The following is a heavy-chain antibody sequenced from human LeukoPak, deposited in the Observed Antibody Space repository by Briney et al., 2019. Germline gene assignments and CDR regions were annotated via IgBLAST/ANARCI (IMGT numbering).Heavy chain of an antibody. CDR3: AREETYYYGSGNNFDY. CDR2: ISSSSSTI. Sequence: PGGSLRLSCAASGFTFSSYSMNWVRQAPGKGLEWVSYISSSSSTIYYADSVKGRFTISRDNAKNSLYLQMNSLRAEDTAVYYCAREETYYYGSGNNFDYWGQGTLVTVSS. J-gene: IGHJ4*02. CDR1: GFTFSSYS. D-gene: IGHD3-10*01. V-gene: IGHV3-48*01.